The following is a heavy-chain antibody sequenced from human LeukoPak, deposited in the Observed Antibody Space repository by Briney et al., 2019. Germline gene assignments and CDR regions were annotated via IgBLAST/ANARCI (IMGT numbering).Heavy chain of an antibody. D-gene: IGHD3-10*01. CDR3: ARGGYGSGFDY. V-gene: IGHV4-61*02. CDR2: IYTSGST. CDR1: GGSISSGSYY. Sequence: SETLSLTCTVSGGSISSGSYYWSWIRQPAGKGLEWIGRIYTSGSTNYNPSLKSRVTMSVDTSKNQFSLKLSSVTAADTAVYYCARGGYGSGFDYWGQGTLVTVSS. J-gene: IGHJ4*02.